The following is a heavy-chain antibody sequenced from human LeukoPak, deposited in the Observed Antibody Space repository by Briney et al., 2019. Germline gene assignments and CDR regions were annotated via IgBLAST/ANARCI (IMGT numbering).Heavy chain of an antibody. CDR3: ASYLGYCSSTSCYTFDY. D-gene: IGHD2-2*02. J-gene: IGHJ4*02. Sequence: GGSLRLSCAASGFTFSSYSMNWVRQAPGKGLEWVSSISSSSSYIYYADSVKGRFTISRDNAKSSLYLQMNSLRAEDTAVYYCASYLGYCSSTSCYTFDYWGQGTLVTVSS. CDR1: GFTFSSYS. CDR2: ISSSSSYI. V-gene: IGHV3-21*01.